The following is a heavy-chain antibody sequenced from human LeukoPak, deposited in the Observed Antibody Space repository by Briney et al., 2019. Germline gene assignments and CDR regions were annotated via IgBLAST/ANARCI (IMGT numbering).Heavy chain of an antibody. CDR2: IYTSGST. D-gene: IGHD1-26*01. V-gene: IGHV4-4*07. CDR3: ARENSGSYREFDY. Sequence: PETLSLTCTVSGGSISSHYWSWIRQPAGKGLEWIGRIYTSGSTNYNASLKSRVGMSVDTSKNQFSLKLSSVTAADTAVFYCARENSGSYREFDYWGQGTLVTVSS. J-gene: IGHJ4*02. CDR1: GGSISSHY.